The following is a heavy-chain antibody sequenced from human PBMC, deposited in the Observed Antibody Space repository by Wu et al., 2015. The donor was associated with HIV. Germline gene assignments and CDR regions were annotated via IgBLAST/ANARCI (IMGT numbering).Heavy chain of an antibody. CDR3: AREGGTTGPNFNYYNYMDV. D-gene: IGHD1-1*01. CDR1: GYIFTIYY. Sequence: QVQLVQSGAEVKKPGASVKVSCKTSGYIFTIYYMHWVRQAPGQGLEWMGCVNPNSGATNYAQKFRGRATMTRDTSISTVSMELSSLTSDDTAVYYCAREGGTTGPNFNYYNYMDVWGTGTTVTVSS. J-gene: IGHJ6*03. V-gene: IGHV1-2*02. CDR2: VNPNSGAT.